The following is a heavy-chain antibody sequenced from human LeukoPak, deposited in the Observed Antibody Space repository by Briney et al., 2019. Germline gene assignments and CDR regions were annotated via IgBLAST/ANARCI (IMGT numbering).Heavy chain of an antibody. CDR2: INHSGST. CDR3: ARAGVVVPAAIPVSFDY. J-gene: IGHJ4*02. CDR1: GGSFSGYY. Sequence: PSETLSLTCAVYGGSFSGYYWRWIRQPPGKGVEGIGEINHSGSTNYNPSLKSRVTISVDTSKNQFSLKLSSVTAADTAVYYCARAGVVVPAAIPVSFDYWGQGTLVTVSS. D-gene: IGHD2-2*02. V-gene: IGHV4-34*01.